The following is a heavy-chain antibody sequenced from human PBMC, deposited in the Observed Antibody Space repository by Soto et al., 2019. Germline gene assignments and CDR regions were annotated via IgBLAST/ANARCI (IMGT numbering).Heavy chain of an antibody. CDR1: GFTFSSYG. Sequence: GGSLRLSCAASGFTFSSYGRHWVRQAPGKGLEWVAVISYDGSNKYYADSVKGRFTISRDNSKNTLYLQMNSLRAEDTAVYYCAKGIYYDSSGYLFDYWGQGTLVTVSS. J-gene: IGHJ4*02. V-gene: IGHV3-30*18. CDR3: AKGIYYDSSGYLFDY. CDR2: ISYDGSNK. D-gene: IGHD3-22*01.